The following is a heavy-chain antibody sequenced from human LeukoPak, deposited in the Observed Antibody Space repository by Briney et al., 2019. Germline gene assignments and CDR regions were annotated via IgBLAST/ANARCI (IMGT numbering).Heavy chain of an antibody. CDR3: ARLEKAYYYYYGMDV. J-gene: IGHJ6*02. D-gene: IGHD1-1*01. Sequence: PAGSLRLFCAASGFTFSSYSMNWVRQALGKELEWVSSISSSSGYIYYSDSVKGRFTISRDNAKNSLYLQMNSLRAEDTAVYYSARLEKAYYYYYGMDVWGQGTTVTVSS. CDR2: ISSSSGYI. CDR1: GFTFSSYS. V-gene: IGHV3-21*01.